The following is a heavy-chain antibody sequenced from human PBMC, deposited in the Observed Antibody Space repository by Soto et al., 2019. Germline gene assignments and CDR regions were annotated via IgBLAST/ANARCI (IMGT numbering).Heavy chain of an antibody. CDR3: VKDRIVVVVAADYDAFDI. CDR2: ISSNGGST. D-gene: IGHD2-15*01. Sequence: PGGSLRLSCSASGFTSSSYAMHWVRQAPGKGLEYVSAISSNGGSTYYADSVKGRFTISRDNSKNTLYLQMSSLRAEDTAVYYCVKDRIVVVVAADYDAFDIWGQGTMVTVSS. J-gene: IGHJ3*02. CDR1: GFTSSSYA. V-gene: IGHV3-64D*08.